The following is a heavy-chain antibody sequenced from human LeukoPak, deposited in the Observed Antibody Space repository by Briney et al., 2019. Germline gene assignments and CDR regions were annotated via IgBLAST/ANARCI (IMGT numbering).Heavy chain of an antibody. CDR3: AKSMATVTPYYYYGMDV. CDR2: IAYDGSNR. J-gene: IGHJ6*02. CDR1: GFTFDTYG. D-gene: IGHD4-11*01. Sequence: GGSLRLSCAASGFTFDTYGMLWVRQAPGKGLEWVAVIAYDGSNRYHADSVKGRFTISRDNSKNTLYLQMNSLRAEDTAVYYCAKSMATVTPYYYYGMDVWGQGTTVTVSS. V-gene: IGHV3-30*18.